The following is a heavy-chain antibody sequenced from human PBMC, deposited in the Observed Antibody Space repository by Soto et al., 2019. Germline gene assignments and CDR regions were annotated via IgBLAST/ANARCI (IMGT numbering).Heavy chain of an antibody. Sequence: SETLSLTCAVYGGSFSGYYWSWIRQPPGKGLEWIGEINHSGSTYYNPSLKSRVTISVDTSKNQFSLKLSSVTAAGTAVYYCARRRLGAMATTYYFDYWGQGTLVTVSS. D-gene: IGHD5-12*01. V-gene: IGHV4-34*01. CDR2: INHSGST. CDR3: ARRRLGAMATTYYFDY. J-gene: IGHJ4*02. CDR1: GGSFSGYY.